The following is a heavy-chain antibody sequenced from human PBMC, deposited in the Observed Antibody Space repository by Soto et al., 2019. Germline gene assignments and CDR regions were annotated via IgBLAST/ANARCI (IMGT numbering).Heavy chain of an antibody. CDR2: TYYRSKWIN. D-gene: IGHD1-1*01. CDR3: ARGRNSAFDM. V-gene: IGHV6-1*01. Sequence: SQTLSLTGAISGDSISSNGVAWNWIRQSPSRGLEWLGRTYYRSKWINDYALSVKSRIVINPDTPQNQFSLQLNSVTPEDTAVYYCARGRNSAFDMWGQGTMVTVSS. CDR1: GDSISSNGVA. J-gene: IGHJ3*02.